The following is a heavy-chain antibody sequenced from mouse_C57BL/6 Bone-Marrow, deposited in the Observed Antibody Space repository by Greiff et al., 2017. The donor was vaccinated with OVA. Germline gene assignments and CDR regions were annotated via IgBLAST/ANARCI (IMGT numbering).Heavy chain of an antibody. Sequence: QVQLQQPGAELVMPGASVKLSCKASGYTFTSYWMHWVKQRPGQGLEWIGEIDPSDSYTNYNQKFKGKSTLTVDKSSSTAYMQLSSLTSEDSAVYYCARGDLLDYAMDYWGEGTSVTVSS. CDR2: IDPSDSYT. V-gene: IGHV1-69*01. CDR1: GYTFTSYW. D-gene: IGHD2-1*01. J-gene: IGHJ4*01. CDR3: ARGDLLDYAMDY.